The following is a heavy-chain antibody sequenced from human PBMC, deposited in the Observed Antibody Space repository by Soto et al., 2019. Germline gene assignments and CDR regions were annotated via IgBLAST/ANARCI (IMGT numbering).Heavy chain of an antibody. CDR3: ATSSYYDSSGYYFDY. D-gene: IGHD3-22*01. CDR1: GYTLTELS. J-gene: IGHJ4*02. CDR2: FDPEDGET. V-gene: IGHV1-24*01. Sequence: ASVKVSCKVSGYTLTELSMHWVRQAPGKGLEWMGGFDPEDGETIYAQKFQGRVAMTEDTSTDTAYMELSSLRSEDTAVYYCATSSYYDSSGYYFDYWGQGTLVTVSS.